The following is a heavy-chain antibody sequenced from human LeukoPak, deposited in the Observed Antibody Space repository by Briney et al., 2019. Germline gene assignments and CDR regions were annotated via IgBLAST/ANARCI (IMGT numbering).Heavy chain of an antibody. CDR2: VFYTGST. J-gene: IGHJ6*03. CDR3: ARVYRAGGYSYGYGPRDYYYYYMDV. V-gene: IGHV4-39*07. CDR1: GASINDNNYY. D-gene: IGHD5-18*01. Sequence: SETLSLTCTVSGASINDNNYYWGWIRQPPGKGLEWIGSVFYTGSTYYNPSLKSRVTISIDTSKNQFSLNLTFVTAADTAVYYCARVYRAGGYSYGYGPRDYYYYYMDVWGKGTTVTVSS.